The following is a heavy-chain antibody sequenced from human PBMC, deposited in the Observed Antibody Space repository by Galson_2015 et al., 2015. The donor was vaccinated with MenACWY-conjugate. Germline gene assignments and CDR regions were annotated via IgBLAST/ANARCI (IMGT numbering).Heavy chain of an antibody. V-gene: IGHV5-51*01. CDR3: ARQGWVSGSYSNAFDI. CDR2: IYPGDSDT. Sequence: QSGAEVKKPGESLKISCKGSGYSFTSYWIGWVRQMPGKGLEWMGIIYPGDSDTRYSPSFQGQVTISADKSISTAYLQWSSLKASDTAMYYCARQGWVSGSYSNAFDIWGQGTMVTVSS. J-gene: IGHJ3*02. D-gene: IGHD1-26*01. CDR1: GYSFTSYW.